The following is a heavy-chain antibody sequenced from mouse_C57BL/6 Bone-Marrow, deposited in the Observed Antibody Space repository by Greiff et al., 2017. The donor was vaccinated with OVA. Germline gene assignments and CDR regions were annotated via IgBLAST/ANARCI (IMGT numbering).Heavy chain of an antibody. CDR2: IDPETGGT. CDR3: TRAGFTTPFDY. Sequence: QVQLQQSGAELVRPGASVTLSCKASGYTFTDYEMHWVKQTPVHGLEWIGAIDPETGGTAYNQKFKGKAILTADKSSSTAYMELRSLTSEDSAVYYCTRAGFTTPFDYWGQGTTLTVSS. J-gene: IGHJ2*01. D-gene: IGHD1-1*01. V-gene: IGHV1-15*01. CDR1: GYTFTDYE.